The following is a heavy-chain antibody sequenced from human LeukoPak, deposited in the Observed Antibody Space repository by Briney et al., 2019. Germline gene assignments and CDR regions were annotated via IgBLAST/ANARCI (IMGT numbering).Heavy chain of an antibody. J-gene: IGHJ4*02. V-gene: IGHV3-48*01. CDR3: AREGSDFWSGYSKGYFDY. CDR2: IGSSVSTR. D-gene: IGHD3-3*01. CDR1: GFTFSSYN. Sequence: GGSLRLSCSASGFTFSSYNMNWVRRAPGKGLEWVSYIGSSVSTRYYADSVKGRFTISRDNGKHSLYLQMNNLRAEDTALYYCAREGSDFWSGYSKGYFDYWGQGTLVTVSS.